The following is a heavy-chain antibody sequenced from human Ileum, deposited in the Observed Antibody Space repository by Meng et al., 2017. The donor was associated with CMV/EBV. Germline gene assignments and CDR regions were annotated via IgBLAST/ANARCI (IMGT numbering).Heavy chain of an antibody. J-gene: IGHJ4*02. CDR3: ARVPMSPAGKGIDY. V-gene: IGHV3-74*01. Sequence: FNVKAYGITVLRQGPGKGLVCVSRSRNDGGETNYAETVKGRFAISRDNAKRTVYLQMNSLRAEDSGVYYCARVPMSPAGKGIDYWGQGTLVTVSS. CDR1: FNVKAYG. CDR2: SRNDGGET. D-gene: IGHD2-2*01.